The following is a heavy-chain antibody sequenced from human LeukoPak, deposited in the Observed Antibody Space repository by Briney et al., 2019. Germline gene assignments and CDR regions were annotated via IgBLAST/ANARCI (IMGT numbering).Heavy chain of an antibody. D-gene: IGHD3-10*01. CDR2: INPNSGGT. Sequence: ASVTVSCKASGYTFTGYYMHWVRQAPGQGLEWMGWINPNSGGTNYAQKFQGRVTMTRDTSISTAYMELSRLRSDDTAVYYCARYHTMVRGLSDWGQGTLVTVSS. J-gene: IGHJ4*02. CDR1: GYTFTGYY. V-gene: IGHV1-2*02. CDR3: ARYHTMVRGLSD.